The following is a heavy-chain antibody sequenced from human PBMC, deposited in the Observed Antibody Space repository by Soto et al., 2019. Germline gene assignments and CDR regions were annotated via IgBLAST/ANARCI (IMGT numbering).Heavy chain of an antibody. CDR2: INPNSGGT. CDR1: GYTFTGYY. Sequence: ASVKVSCKASGYTFTGYYMHWVRQAPGQGLEWMGWINPNSGGTNYAQKFQGWVTMTRDTSISPAYMELSRLRSDDTAVYYCARGTTHFYYYMDVWGKGTTVTVSS. V-gene: IGHV1-2*04. D-gene: IGHD1-7*01. J-gene: IGHJ6*03. CDR3: ARGTTHFYYYMDV.